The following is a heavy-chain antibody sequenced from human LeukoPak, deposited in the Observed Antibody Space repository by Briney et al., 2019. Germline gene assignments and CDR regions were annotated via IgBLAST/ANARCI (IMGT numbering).Heavy chain of an antibody. D-gene: IGHD3-9*01. CDR1: GGSFSGYY. V-gene: IGHV4-34*01. CDR3: ARGSQGYYDILTGYLLSPLDI. Sequence: PSETLSLTCAVYGGSFSGYYWSWIRQPPGKGLEWIGEINHSGSTIYNPSLKSRVAISVDTSKNQFSLKLSSVTAADTAVYYCARGSQGYYDILTGYLLSPLDIWGQGTMVTVSS. J-gene: IGHJ3*02. CDR2: INHSGST.